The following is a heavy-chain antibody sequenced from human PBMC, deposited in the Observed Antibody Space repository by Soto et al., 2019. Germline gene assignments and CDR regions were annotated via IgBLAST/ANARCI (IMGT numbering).Heavy chain of an antibody. CDR3: ARDRRTYYYDSSGYLVTKYYFDY. V-gene: IGHV3-33*01. CDR1: GFTFSSYG. CDR2: IWYDGSNK. Sequence: PGGSLRLSCAASGFTFSSYGMHWVRQAPGKGLEWVAVIWYDGSNKYYADSVKGRFTISRDNSKNTLYLQMNSLRAEDTAVYYCARDRRTYYYDSSGYLVTKYYFDYWGQGTLVTVSS. D-gene: IGHD3-22*01. J-gene: IGHJ4*02.